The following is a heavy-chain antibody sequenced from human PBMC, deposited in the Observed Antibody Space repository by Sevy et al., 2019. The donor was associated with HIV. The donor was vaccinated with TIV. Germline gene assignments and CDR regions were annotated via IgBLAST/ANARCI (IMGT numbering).Heavy chain of an antibody. CDR2: ISAHNGDT. CDR3: ARAYCSSGSCYSLAY. Sequence: ASVKVSCKASGYTFTSYRINWVRQAPGQGLEWMGWISAHNGDTNYAQKLQGRVTMITDTSTTTAYMELGSLTSDDTAVYYCARAYCSSGSCYSLAYWGQGTLVTVSS. CDR1: GYTFTSYR. D-gene: IGHD2-15*01. J-gene: IGHJ4*02. V-gene: IGHV1-18*01.